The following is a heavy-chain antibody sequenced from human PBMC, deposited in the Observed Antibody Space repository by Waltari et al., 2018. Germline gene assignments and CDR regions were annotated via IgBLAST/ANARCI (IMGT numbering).Heavy chain of an antibody. Sequence: EVQLLESGGGLVQPGGSLRLSCAASGFTFSSYAMSWVRQAPGKGLEWVSAISGSGGSTYYADPVKGRFTISRDNSKNKLYLQMNSLRAEDTAVYYCAKDTGRGYSYGHDYWGQGTLVTVSS. D-gene: IGHD5-18*01. CDR3: AKDTGRGYSYGHDY. J-gene: IGHJ4*02. CDR1: GFTFSSYA. CDR2: ISGSGGST. V-gene: IGHV3-23*01.